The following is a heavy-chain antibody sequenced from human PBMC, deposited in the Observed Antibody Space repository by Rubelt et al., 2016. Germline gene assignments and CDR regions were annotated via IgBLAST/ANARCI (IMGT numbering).Heavy chain of an antibody. V-gene: IGHV4-59*11. CDR1: GGSISSQY. J-gene: IGHJ3*01. D-gene: IGHD5/OR15-5a*01. Sequence: QVQLQESGPGLVKPSETLSLTCTVSGGSISSQYWSWIRQYPGKGLEWIGYIYDSGSTNYKHSLKRGVTKPISEYRNQFSLRLTSVTPADTAIYFCAREVTSYYIVSTAPGGSDVWGRGTMVTVSS. CDR3: AREVTSYYIVSTAPGGSDV. CDR2: IYDSGST.